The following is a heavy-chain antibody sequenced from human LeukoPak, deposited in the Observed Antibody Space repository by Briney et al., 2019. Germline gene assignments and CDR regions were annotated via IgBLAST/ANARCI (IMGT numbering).Heavy chain of an antibody. Sequence: GGSLRLSCAASGFTFDDYAMTWVRQTPGKGLEWVSGINWNGGSTGYADSVKGRFTISRDNAKNSLYLQMNSLRAEDTALYYCARLAYCGGDCYPYYYYMDVWGKGTTVTVSS. D-gene: IGHD2-21*02. J-gene: IGHJ6*03. CDR3: ARLAYCGGDCYPYYYYMDV. CDR2: INWNGGST. CDR1: GFTFDDYA. V-gene: IGHV3-20*04.